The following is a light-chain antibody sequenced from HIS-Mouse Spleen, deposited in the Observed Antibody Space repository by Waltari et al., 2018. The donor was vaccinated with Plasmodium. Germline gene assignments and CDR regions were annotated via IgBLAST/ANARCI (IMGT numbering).Light chain of an antibody. V-gene: IGKV3-20*01. CDR3: QQYGSSPLT. Sequence: EIVLTQSPGTLSLSPGERATLSCRASQSVSSYLAWYQQKPGQAPRLLIYGASSRATGIPDRFSGSGAGTDFTLTISRLKPEDFAVYYCQQYGSSPLTFGGGTKVEIK. CDR1: QSVSSY. CDR2: GAS. J-gene: IGKJ4*01.